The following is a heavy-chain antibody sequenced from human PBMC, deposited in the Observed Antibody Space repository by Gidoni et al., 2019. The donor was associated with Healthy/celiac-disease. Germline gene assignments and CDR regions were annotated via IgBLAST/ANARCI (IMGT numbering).Heavy chain of an antibody. J-gene: IGHJ4*02. CDR2: ISWNSGSI. CDR3: AKDALGELMYYFDY. Sequence: EVQLVESGGGLVQPGRSLRLSCAASGFTFDAYAMHWVRQAPGKGLEWVSGISWNSGSIGYADSVKGRFTISRDNAKNSLYLQMNSLRAEDTALYYCAKDALGELMYYFDYWGQGTLVTVSS. V-gene: IGHV3-9*01. CDR1: GFTFDAYA. D-gene: IGHD1-26*01.